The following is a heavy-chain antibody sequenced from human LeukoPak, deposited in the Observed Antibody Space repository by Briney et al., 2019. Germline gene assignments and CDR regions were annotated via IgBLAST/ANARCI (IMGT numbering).Heavy chain of an antibody. CDR3: AKLMGSDFWSGYYLDYYYGMDV. Sequence: GGSLRPSCAASGFTFSSYAMSWVRQAPGKGLEWVSAISGSGGSTYYADSVKGRFTISRDNSKNTLYLQMNSLRAEDTAVYYCAKLMGSDFWSGYYLDYYYGMDVWGQGTTVTVSS. V-gene: IGHV3-23*01. CDR1: GFTFSSYA. D-gene: IGHD3-3*01. J-gene: IGHJ6*02. CDR2: ISGSGGST.